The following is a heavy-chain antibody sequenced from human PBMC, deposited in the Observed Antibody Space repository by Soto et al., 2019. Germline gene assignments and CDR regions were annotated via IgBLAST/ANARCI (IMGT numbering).Heavy chain of an antibody. CDR1: GHIFSTYW. V-gene: IGHV5-51*01. CDR2: IYPGGSDT. CDR3: AGQRLWGTSGYYSFEN. D-gene: IGHD3-22*01. Sequence: PGESLKISFEGPGHIFSTYWMGWVLQIRGKGLEWMGIIYPGGSDTTYSPSFQGQVTITVDKSINTAYLRWSRRKASDTAMYYCAGQRLWGTSGYYSFENGGEGTLVTVSA. J-gene: IGHJ4*02.